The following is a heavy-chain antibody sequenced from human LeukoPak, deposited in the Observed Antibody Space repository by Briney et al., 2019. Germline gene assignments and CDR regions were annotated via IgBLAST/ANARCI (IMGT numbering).Heavy chain of an antibody. CDR1: GGSFSGYY. CDR3: ARGTSYDFWSGYYFDY. J-gene: IGHJ4*02. CDR2: INHSGST. V-gene: IGHV4-34*01. D-gene: IGHD3-3*01. Sequence: SETLSLTCAVYGGSFSGYYWSWIRQPPGKGLEWIGEINHSGSTNYNPSLKSRVTISVDTSKNQFSLKLSSVTAADTAVYYCARGTSYDFWSGYYFDYWGQGTLVTVSS.